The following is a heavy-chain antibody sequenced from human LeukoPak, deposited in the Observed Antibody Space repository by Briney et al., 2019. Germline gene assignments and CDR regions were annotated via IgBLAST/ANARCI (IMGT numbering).Heavy chain of an antibody. V-gene: IGHV1-2*02. J-gene: IGHJ4*02. CDR2: INPNSGDT. D-gene: IGHD6-19*01. Sequence: ASVRVSCKASGYTFTGYYLHGVRQAPGQGLEWMAWINPNSGDTNYAQKFQGRVTLTRDTSINTAYMELSRLTSDDTAVYYCAREEFGSSGWYSDYWGQGTLVTVSS. CDR1: GYTFTGYY. CDR3: AREEFGSSGWYSDY.